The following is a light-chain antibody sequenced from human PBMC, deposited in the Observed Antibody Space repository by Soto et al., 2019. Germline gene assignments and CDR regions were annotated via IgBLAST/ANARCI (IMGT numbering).Light chain of an antibody. V-gene: IGKV1-5*01. CDR1: QSIXSG. CDR3: QQLHSDTST. J-gene: IGKJ5*01. CDR2: NAS. Sequence: IQMTQSPSTLSASVGDRVTITCRASQSIXSGLAWYQEKPGKAPKLLXANASSLERGGPSRFSGSGSVTEFTLPISSLHPYYFATYYFQQLHSDTSTFGQGTRLEIK.